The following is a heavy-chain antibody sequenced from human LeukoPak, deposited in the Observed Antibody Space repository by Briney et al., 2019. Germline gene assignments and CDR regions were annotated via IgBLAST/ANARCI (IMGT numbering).Heavy chain of an antibody. V-gene: IGHV3-23*01. CDR2: ISGSGSST. Sequence: GGSLRLSCAASGFTFSSYAMSWVRQAPGKGLEWVSAISGSGSSTYYADSVKGRFTISRDNSKNTLYLQMNSLRAEDTAVYYCAKWRVTMIVVVITAYFDYWGQGTLVTVSS. J-gene: IGHJ4*02. D-gene: IGHD3-22*01. CDR1: GFTFSSYA. CDR3: AKWRVTMIVVVITAYFDY.